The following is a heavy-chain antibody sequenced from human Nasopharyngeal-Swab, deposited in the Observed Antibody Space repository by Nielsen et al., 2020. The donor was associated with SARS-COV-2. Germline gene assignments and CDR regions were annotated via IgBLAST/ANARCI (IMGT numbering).Heavy chain of an antibody. D-gene: IGHD5-18*01. CDR1: GFTFSSYA. CDR2: ISSNGGST. V-gene: IGHV3-64*02. J-gene: IGHJ4*02. CDR3: ARDQYSYGAYQIDY. Sequence: GESLKISCAASGFTFSSYAMHWVRQAPGKGLEYVSAISSNGGSTYYADSVKGRFTISRDNSKNTLYLQMGSLRAEDMAVYYCARDQYSYGAYQIDYWGQGTLVTVSS.